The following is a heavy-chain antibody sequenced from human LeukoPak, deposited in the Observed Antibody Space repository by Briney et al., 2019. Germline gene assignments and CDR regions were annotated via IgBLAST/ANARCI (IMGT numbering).Heavy chain of an antibody. CDR3: ARDRRYDFWSGHYTDYYYYMDV. V-gene: IGHV3-7*01. D-gene: IGHD3-3*01. J-gene: IGHJ6*03. CDR2: IKQDGSEK. Sequence: GGSLRLSCAASGFTFSSYAMSWVRQAPGKGLEWVANIKQDGSEKYYVDSVKGRFTISRDNAKNSLYLQMNSLRAEDTAVYYCARDRRYDFWSGHYTDYYYYMDVWGKGTTVTVSS. CDR1: GFTFSSYA.